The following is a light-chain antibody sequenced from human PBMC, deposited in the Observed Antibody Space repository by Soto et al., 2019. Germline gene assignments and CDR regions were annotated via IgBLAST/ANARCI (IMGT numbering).Light chain of an antibody. CDR1: QSVSSSY. V-gene: IGKV3-20*01. CDR2: GAS. J-gene: IGKJ3*01. CDR3: QQYGSSPRFT. Sequence: EIVLTQSPGTLSLSPGERATLSCRASQSVSSSYLAWYQQKPGQAPRLLIYGASSRATGIPDRFSGSGSGTGFTLTISRLEPQGFAVYYCQQYGSSPRFTFGPGTKVDIK.